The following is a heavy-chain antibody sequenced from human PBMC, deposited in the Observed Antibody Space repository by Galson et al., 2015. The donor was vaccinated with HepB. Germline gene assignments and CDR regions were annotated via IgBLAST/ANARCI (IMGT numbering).Heavy chain of an antibody. CDR3: AKTLGVTYAFDI. CDR2: LGYTGSNM. D-gene: IGHD2-21*02. J-gene: IGHJ3*02. Sequence: SLRLSCAASGFSVSSFGMHWVRQAPGKGLEWVAVLGYTGSNMYYADSVKGRFTISRDNSKNTLYLQMSSLRAEDTAVYYCAKTLGVTYAFDIWGQGTVVTVSS. CDR1: GFSVSSFG. V-gene: IGHV3-33*06.